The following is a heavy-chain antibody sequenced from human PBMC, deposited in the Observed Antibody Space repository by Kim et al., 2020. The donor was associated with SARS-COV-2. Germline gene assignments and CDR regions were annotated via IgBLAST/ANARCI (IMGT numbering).Heavy chain of an antibody. CDR2: ISSSSSYI. CDR1: GFTFSSYS. J-gene: IGHJ6*03. D-gene: IGHD6-13*01. Sequence: GGSLRLSCAASGFTFSSYSMNWVRQAPGKGLEWVSSISSSSSYIYYADSVKGRFTISRDNAKNSLYLQMNSLRAEDTAVYYCAREETVVGSSSWYSIYYYYMDVWGKGTTVTVSS. CDR3: AREETVVGSSSWYSIYYYYMDV. V-gene: IGHV3-21*01.